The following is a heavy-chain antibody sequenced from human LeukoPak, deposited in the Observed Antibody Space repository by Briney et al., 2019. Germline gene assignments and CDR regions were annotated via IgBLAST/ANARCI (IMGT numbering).Heavy chain of an antibody. V-gene: IGHV3-48*03. D-gene: IGHD2-15*01. CDR3: ARGYCSGGSCYSFDY. J-gene: IGHJ4*02. CDR1: GFNFNNYA. Sequence: WGSLRLSCAASGFNFNNYAMTWVRQAPGKGLEWVSYISSSGSTIYYADSVKGRFTISRDNAKNSLYLQMNSLRAEDTAVYYCARGYCSGGSCYSFDYWGQGTLVTVSS. CDR2: ISSSGSTI.